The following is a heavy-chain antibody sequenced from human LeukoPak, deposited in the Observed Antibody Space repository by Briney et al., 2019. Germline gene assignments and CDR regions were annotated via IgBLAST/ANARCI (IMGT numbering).Heavy chain of an antibody. Sequence: ASVKVSCKASGYTFTSYGISWVRQAPGQGLEWMGWISAYNGNTNYAQKLQGRVTITTDTSTSTAYMELRSLRSDDTAVYYCARGGGLRFLEWPPWPLDYWGQGTLVTVSS. J-gene: IGHJ4*02. D-gene: IGHD3-3*01. V-gene: IGHV1-18*01. CDR1: GYTFTSYG. CDR3: ARGGGLRFLEWPPWPLDY. CDR2: ISAYNGNT.